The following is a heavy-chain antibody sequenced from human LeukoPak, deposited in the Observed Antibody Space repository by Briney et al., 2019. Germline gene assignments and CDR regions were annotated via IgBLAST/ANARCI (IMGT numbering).Heavy chain of an antibody. CDR3: AKSHYYGSGSCSH. CDR1: GFTFGNYA. CDR2: ISGSAGST. D-gene: IGHD3-10*01. Sequence: GGSLRLSCAASGFTFGNYAMTWVRQAPGKGLEWVSTISGSAGSTYYADSVKGRFTISRDNSKNTLSLQMNSLRAEDTAVYYCAKSHYYGSGSCSHWGQGTLVTVSS. V-gene: IGHV3-23*01. J-gene: IGHJ4*02.